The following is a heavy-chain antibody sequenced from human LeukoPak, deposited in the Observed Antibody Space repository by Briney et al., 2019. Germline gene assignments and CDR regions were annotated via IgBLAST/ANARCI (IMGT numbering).Heavy chain of an antibody. CDR2: ISSSSSYI. V-gene: IGHV3-21*01. CDR1: GFTFSSYS. J-gene: IGHJ3*02. Sequence: GGSLRLSCAASGFTFSSYSMNWVRQAPGRGLEWVSSISSSSSYIYYADSVKGRFTISRDNAKNSLYLQMNSLRAEDTAVYYCARDRVFLDAFDIWGQGTMVTVSS. CDR3: ARDRVFLDAFDI. D-gene: IGHD2-21*01.